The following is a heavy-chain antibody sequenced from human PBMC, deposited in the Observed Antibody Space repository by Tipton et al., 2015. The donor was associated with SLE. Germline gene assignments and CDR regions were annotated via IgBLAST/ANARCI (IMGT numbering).Heavy chain of an antibody. D-gene: IGHD2-21*01. Sequence: GSLRLSCAASGFTVSSNYMSWVRQAPGKGLEWVSVIYSGGSTYYADSVKGRFTISRDNSKNTLYLQMNSLRAEDTAVYYCARGWVGDLLFWYYFDYWGQGTLVTVSS. V-gene: IGHV3-53*01. CDR1: GFTVSSNY. CDR2: IYSGGST. J-gene: IGHJ4*02. CDR3: ARGWVGDLLFWYYFDY.